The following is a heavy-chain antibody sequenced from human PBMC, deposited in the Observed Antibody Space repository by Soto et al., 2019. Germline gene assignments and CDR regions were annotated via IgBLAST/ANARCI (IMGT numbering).Heavy chain of an antibody. CDR2: IYYSGST. V-gene: IGHV4-39*01. CDR3: ARLNGIAVTENAFDP. CDR1: GGSISSGGYY. J-gene: IGHJ5*02. D-gene: IGHD6-19*01. Sequence: SETLSLTCTVSGGSISSGGYYWSWIRQHPGKGLEWIGIIYYSGSTYYNPSLRSRVTFSVDTSKNQFSLKVSSVTAADTAVYYCARLNGIAVTENAFDPWGQGTLVTVSS.